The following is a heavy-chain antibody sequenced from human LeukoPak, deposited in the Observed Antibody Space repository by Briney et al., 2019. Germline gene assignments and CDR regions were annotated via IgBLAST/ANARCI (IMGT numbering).Heavy chain of an antibody. CDR1: GYTFSSYW. V-gene: IGHV5-51*01. Sequence: GESLKISCEGSGYTFSSYWIAWVRQMPGKGLEYMGIIYPGDLDTRYSPSFQGQVTISVDKSISTAYLQWNSLRASDTAIYYCARHQAVSGSGYFFVNWFDPWGQGTLVTVSS. J-gene: IGHJ5*02. CDR2: IYPGDLDT. D-gene: IGHD3-22*01. CDR3: ARHQAVSGSGYFFVNWFDP.